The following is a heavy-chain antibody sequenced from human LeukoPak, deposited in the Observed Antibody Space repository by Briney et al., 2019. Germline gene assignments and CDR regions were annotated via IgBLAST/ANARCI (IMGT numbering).Heavy chain of an antibody. CDR3: ASTPPAYYYYSWFDP. CDR2: IYYSGST. V-gene: IGHV4-59*01. J-gene: IGHJ5*02. Sequence: SETLSLTCTVSGASISSSYWNWIRQPPGKGLEWIGNIYYSGSTHYNPSLQSRVTMSLDTSKNQFSLKLSSVTAADTAVYYCASTPPAYYYYSWFDPRGQGTLVIVSS. CDR1: GASISSSY. D-gene: IGHD3-22*01.